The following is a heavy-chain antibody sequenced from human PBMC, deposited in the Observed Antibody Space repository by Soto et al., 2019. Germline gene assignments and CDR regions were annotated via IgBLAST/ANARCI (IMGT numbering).Heavy chain of an antibody. D-gene: IGHD4-17*01. Sequence: QVQLVQSGAEVKKPGASVKVSCKASGYTFTSYYMHWVRQAPGQGLEWMGIINPSGGSTSYAQKFQGRVTMTRDTSTSTVYRELSSLRSEDTAVYYCARAYGGKDWYFDLWGRGTLVTVSS. J-gene: IGHJ2*01. CDR3: ARAYGGKDWYFDL. V-gene: IGHV1-46*01. CDR1: GYTFTSYY. CDR2: INPSGGST.